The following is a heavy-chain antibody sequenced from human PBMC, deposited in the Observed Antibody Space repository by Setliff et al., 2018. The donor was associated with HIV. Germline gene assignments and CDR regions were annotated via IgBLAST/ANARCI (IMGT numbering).Heavy chain of an antibody. CDR1: GGSINRYY. CDR2: IYTSGST. CDR3: ARRSIVGSTRGYYYYALDV. J-gene: IGHJ6*02. D-gene: IGHD1-26*01. V-gene: IGHV4-4*07. Sequence: SETLSLTCTVSGGSINRYYWSWIRQPAGKGLEWIGRIYTSGSTNYNPSLKSRVTMSLDTSKNQVSLKLTSVTAADTAVYYCARRSIVGSTRGYYYYALDVWGQGTTVTVSS.